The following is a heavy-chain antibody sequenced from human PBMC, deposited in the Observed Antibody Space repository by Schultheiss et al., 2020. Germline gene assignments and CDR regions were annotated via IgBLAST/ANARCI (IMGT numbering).Heavy chain of an antibody. CDR3: ARLSGTYESDCDY. CDR1: GGSISSYY. J-gene: IGHJ4*02. Sequence: SETLSLTCTVSGGSISSYYWSWIRQPPGKGLEWIGYIYYSGSTYYNPSLKSRVTISVDTSKNQFSLNLSSVTAADTAVYYCARLSGTYESDCDYWGQGTLVTVSS. CDR2: IYYSGST. D-gene: IGHD1-26*01. V-gene: IGHV4-59*04.